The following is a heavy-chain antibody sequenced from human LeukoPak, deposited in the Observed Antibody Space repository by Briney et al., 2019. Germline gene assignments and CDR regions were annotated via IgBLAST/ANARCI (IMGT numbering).Heavy chain of an antibody. CDR1: GFTFSSYA. CDR3: AKDSDYYDSSGYYSYWFDP. CDR2: ISGSGGST. J-gene: IGHJ5*02. V-gene: IGHV3-23*01. D-gene: IGHD3-22*01. Sequence: GRSLRLSCAASGFTFSSYAMSWVRQAPGKGLEWVSAISGSGGSTYYADSVKGRFTISRDNSKNTLYLQMNSLRAEDTAVYYCAKDSDYYDSSGYYSYWFDPWGQGTLVTVSS.